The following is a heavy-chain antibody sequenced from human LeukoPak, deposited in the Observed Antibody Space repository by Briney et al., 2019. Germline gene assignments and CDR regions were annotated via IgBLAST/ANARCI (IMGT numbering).Heavy chain of an antibody. J-gene: IGHJ4*02. CDR2: INHSGSI. CDR3: AREESSEMATGALDY. D-gene: IGHD5-24*01. CDR1: GGSFSGYY. Sequence: SETLSLTCAVYGGSFSGYYWSWIRQPPGKGLEWIGEINHSGSINYNPSLKSRVTISVDTSKNQFSLKLSSVTAADTAVYYCAREESSEMATGALDYWGQGTLVTVSS. V-gene: IGHV4-34*01.